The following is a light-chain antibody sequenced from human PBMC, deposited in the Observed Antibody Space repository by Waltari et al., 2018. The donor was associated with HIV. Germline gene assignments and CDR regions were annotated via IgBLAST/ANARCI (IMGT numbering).Light chain of an antibody. V-gene: IGKV3-15*01. Sequence: EIVMTQSPDTLSVSPGERATLFCRASRSVSSNLAWYQQKPGQAPRLLIFAASTRAITIPDRFSCSGSGTEFTLTISSLQSEDFAVYYCHHYDDWHTWTFGQGTKVE. CDR1: RSVSSN. CDR2: AAS. J-gene: IGKJ1*01. CDR3: HHYDDWHTWT.